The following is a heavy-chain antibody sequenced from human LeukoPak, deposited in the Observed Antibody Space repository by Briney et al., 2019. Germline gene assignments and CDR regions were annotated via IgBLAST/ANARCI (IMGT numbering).Heavy chain of an antibody. Sequence: GGSLRLSCAASGFTFSSYWMHWVRQAPGKGLVWVSRINREGSVTNYADSVKGRFTISRDNAKHTLYLQMNSLRVEDTAVYYCARDLSYGMDVWGQGTTVTVSS. CDR2: INREGSVT. CDR3: ARDLSYGMDV. J-gene: IGHJ6*02. CDR1: GFTFSSYW. V-gene: IGHV3-74*01.